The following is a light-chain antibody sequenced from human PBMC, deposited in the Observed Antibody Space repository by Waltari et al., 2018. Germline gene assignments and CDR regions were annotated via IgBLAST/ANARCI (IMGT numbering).Light chain of an antibody. J-gene: IGLJ1*01. CDR3: SSYTINSTRV. CDR1: SSDVGGYNY. V-gene: IGLV2-14*01. Sequence: QSALTQPASVSGSPGQSITISCTGTSSDVGGYNYVSWYQQYPGRAPKLIIYEVSNRPSGVSNRFSGCKSGNTASLTISGLQAEDEADYYCSSYTINSTRVFGTGTKVTVL. CDR2: EVS.